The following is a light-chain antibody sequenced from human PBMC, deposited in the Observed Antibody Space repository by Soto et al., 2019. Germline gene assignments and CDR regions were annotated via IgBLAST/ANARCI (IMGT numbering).Light chain of an antibody. CDR1: QSVSSTF. CDR3: QQFGSSVT. CDR2: GAS. V-gene: IGKV3-20*01. Sequence: EIVLTQSPGSLSLSPGERATLSCRASQSVSSTFFAWYQQRPGQAPRLLMYGASSRATGIPERFSGSGSGTDFTLTIRRLDPEDFAVYYCQQFGSSVTFGQGTKVEIK. J-gene: IGKJ1*01.